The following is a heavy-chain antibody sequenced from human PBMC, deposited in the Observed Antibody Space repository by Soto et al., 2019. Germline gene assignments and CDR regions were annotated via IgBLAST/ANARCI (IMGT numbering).Heavy chain of an antibody. CDR1: GFSLSTSGVG. Sequence: SGPTLVNPTQTLTLTCTFSGFSLSTSGVGVGWIRQPPGKALEWLAVIYWDDDKRYSPSLKSRLTITRDTSKNQVVLTMTNMDPVDTATYYCARRSVVYSNYLFNWFDPWGQGTLVTVSS. CDR2: IYWDDDK. CDR3: ARRSVVYSNYLFNWFDP. V-gene: IGHV2-5*02. D-gene: IGHD4-4*01. J-gene: IGHJ5*02.